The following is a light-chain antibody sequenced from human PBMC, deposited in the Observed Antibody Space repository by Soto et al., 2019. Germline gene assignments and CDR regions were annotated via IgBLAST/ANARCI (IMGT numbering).Light chain of an antibody. V-gene: IGLV2-11*01. CDR3: CSYAGSSLVV. CDR2: DVS. J-gene: IGLJ3*02. CDR1: RNSVGGYNY. Sequence: QYALTQPRSVSGSPGQSVTISCTGTRNSVGGYNYVAWYQQHPGKAPKLMIYDVSKRPSGVPDRFSGSKSDNTASLTISGLQAEDEADYYCCSYAGSSLVVFGGGTKVTVL.